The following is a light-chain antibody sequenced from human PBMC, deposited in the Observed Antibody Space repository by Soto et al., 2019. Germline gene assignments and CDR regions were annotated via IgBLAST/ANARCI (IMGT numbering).Light chain of an antibody. J-gene: IGLJ1*01. CDR1: SSDIGAYNL. V-gene: IGLV2-14*01. Sequence: QSVLTQPASVSGSPGQSVTISCTGTSSDIGAYNLVSWYQRHPDKAPKLMISEVSNRPSGVSDRFSGSRSGNTASLTISGLQSEDEADYYCASLTTPNFVFGTGTKVTVL. CDR2: EVS. CDR3: ASLTTPNFV.